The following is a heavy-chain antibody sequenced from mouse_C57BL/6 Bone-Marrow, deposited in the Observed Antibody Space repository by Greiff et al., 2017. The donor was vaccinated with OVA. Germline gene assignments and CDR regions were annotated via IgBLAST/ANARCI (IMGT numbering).Heavy chain of an antibody. CDR3: ASDGYDNFDY. CDR1: GYTFTSYW. Sequence: VQLQQSGAELVMPGASVKLSCKASGYTFTSYWMHWVKQRPGQGLEWIGEIDPSDSYTNYNQKFKGKSTLTVDKSSSTAYMQLSSLTSEDSAVYYCASDGYDNFDYWGQGNTLTVTS. D-gene: IGHD2-2*01. CDR2: IDPSDSYT. V-gene: IGHV1-69*01. J-gene: IGHJ2*01.